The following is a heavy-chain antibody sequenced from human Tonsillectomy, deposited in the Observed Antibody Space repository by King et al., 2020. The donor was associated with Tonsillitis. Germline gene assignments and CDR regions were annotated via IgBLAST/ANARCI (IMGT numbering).Heavy chain of an antibody. CDR2: ISGDTTST. CDR3: AKDSHYYDSSGLD. V-gene: IGHV3-23*04. CDR1: GFTFSSYA. J-gene: IGHJ4*02. Sequence: VQLVESGGGLVQPGGSLRLSCAASGFTFSSYAMNWVRQAPGKGLEWVSTISGDTTSTYYADSVKGRFTIYRDNSKNTLYLQMHSLRAEDTAVYYCAKDSHYYDSSGLDWGQGTLVTVSS. D-gene: IGHD3-22*01.